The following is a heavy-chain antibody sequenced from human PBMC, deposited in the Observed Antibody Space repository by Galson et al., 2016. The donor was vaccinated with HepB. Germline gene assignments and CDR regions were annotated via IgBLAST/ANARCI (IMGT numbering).Heavy chain of an antibody. D-gene: IGHD3-10*01. J-gene: IGHJ6*02. CDR3: AREKGGGLKWIGDETSYGMDV. V-gene: IGHV1-2*02. CDR1: GYTFNGHY. CDR2: INANSGGI. Sequence: SVKVSCKASGYTFNGHYIHWVRQAPGQGLEWMGWINANSGGINYAQKFKGRVTMTRDMSMSTAYMEMSSLTSDDTAMFFCAREKGGGLKWIGDETSYGMDVWGQGTMVFVSS.